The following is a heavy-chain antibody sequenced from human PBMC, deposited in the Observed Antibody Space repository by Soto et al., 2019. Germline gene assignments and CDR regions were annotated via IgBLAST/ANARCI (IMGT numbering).Heavy chain of an antibody. CDR3: ARDLSWGSNWYYYMDV. Sequence: PGGSMRVSCATSGFILSDCSMNWVRPAPGKGLEWVSYISSSSSVIDYADSVKGRFTVSRDNARNSLYLQMNSLRAEDTAVYYCARDLSWGSNWYYYMDVWGKGTTVTVSS. D-gene: IGHD7-27*01. J-gene: IGHJ6*03. CDR2: ISSSSSVI. V-gene: IGHV3-48*01. CDR1: GFILSDCS.